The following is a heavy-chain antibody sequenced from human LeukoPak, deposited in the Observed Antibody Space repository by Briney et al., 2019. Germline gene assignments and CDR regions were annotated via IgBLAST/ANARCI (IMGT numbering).Heavy chain of an antibody. Sequence: PSETLSLTCTVSGGSISSSSYYWGWIRQPPGKGLEWIGSIYYSGSTYYNPSLKSRVTISVDTSKNQFSLRLTSVTAADTAVYYCARHASYSVYDRCFDCWGQGTLVTVSS. V-gene: IGHV4-39*01. J-gene: IGHJ4*02. CDR2: IYYSGST. CDR1: GGSISSSSYY. D-gene: IGHD5/OR15-5a*01. CDR3: ARHASYSVYDRCFDC.